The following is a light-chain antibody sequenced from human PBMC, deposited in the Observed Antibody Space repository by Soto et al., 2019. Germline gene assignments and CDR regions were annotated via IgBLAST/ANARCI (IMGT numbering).Light chain of an antibody. J-gene: IGLJ1*01. Sequence: QSALTHPASVSGPPGQSITISCTGTSSDVGSYNLVSWYQQHPGKAPKLMIYEVSKRPSGVSNRFSGSKSGNTASLTISGLQAEDEADYYCCSYAGSSTYVFGTGTKVTVL. CDR1: SSDVGSYNL. V-gene: IGLV2-23*02. CDR2: EVS. CDR3: CSYAGSSTYV.